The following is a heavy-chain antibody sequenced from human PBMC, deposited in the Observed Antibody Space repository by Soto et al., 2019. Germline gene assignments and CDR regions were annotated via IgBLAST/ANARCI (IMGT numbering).Heavy chain of an antibody. CDR2: IIPIFGTA. CDR3: ASAGRSGYDLGYYYGMDV. D-gene: IGHD5-12*01. Sequence: SVKVSCKASGGTFSSYAISWVRQAPGQGLEWMGGIIPIFGTANYAQKFQGRVTITADESTSTAYMELSSLRSEDTAVYYCASAGRSGYDLGYYYGMDVWRQGTTVTVSS. CDR1: GGTFSSYA. J-gene: IGHJ6*02. V-gene: IGHV1-69*13.